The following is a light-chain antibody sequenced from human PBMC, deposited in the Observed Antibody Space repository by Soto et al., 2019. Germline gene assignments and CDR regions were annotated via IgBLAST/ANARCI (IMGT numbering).Light chain of an antibody. CDR3: QHYNDWRWT. J-gene: IGKJ1*01. V-gene: IGKV3-15*01. CDR1: QSISSK. Sequence: EIVMTQSPATLSVSPGEGATLSCRASQSISSKLAWYQQKPGQAPRLLSYGASTRATGVPARFFGSGSGTEFTLTISSLQSEDLAVYYCQHYNDWRWTFGQGTQMEIK. CDR2: GAS.